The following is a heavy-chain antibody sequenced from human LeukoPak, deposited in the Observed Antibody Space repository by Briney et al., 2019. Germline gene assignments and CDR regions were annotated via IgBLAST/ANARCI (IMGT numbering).Heavy chain of an antibody. CDR2: IFYSGST. CDR1: GGSISSRDHY. Sequence: PSQTLSLTCSVSGGSISSRDHYWSWIRQHPGKGLEWIAYIFYSGSTHYNPSLKSRVTISVDPSKNQFSLKLSSVTAADTAVYYCARALYYSSGYFFFDYWGQGILVTVSS. D-gene: IGHD3-22*01. V-gene: IGHV4-31*03. CDR3: ARALYYSSGYFFFDY. J-gene: IGHJ4*02.